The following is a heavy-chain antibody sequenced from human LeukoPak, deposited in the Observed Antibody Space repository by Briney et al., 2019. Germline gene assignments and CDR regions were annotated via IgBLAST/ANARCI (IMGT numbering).Heavy chain of an antibody. CDR3: ARPAVAGLRAGGYDY. Sequence: GGSLRLSCAASGFTFSSYSMNWVRQAPGKGLEWVSYISSSSSTIYYADSVKGRFTISRDNAKSTLYLQMNSLRVGDTAVYYCARPAVAGLRAGGYDYWGQGTLVTVSS. CDR2: ISSSSSTI. CDR1: GFTFSSYS. J-gene: IGHJ4*02. D-gene: IGHD6-19*01. V-gene: IGHV3-48*04.